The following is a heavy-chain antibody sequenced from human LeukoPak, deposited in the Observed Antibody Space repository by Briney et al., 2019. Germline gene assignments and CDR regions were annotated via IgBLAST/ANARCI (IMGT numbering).Heavy chain of an antibody. J-gene: IGHJ5*02. CDR1: GGSFSGYY. Sequence: SETLSLTCAVYGGSFSGYYWGWIRQPPGKGLEWIGSIYYSGSTYYNPSLKSRVTISVDTSKNQFSLKLSSVTAADTAVYYCARVSLWFGEFGWFDPWGQGTLVTVSS. CDR2: IYYSGST. CDR3: ARVSLWFGEFGWFDP. V-gene: IGHV4-34*01. D-gene: IGHD3-10*01.